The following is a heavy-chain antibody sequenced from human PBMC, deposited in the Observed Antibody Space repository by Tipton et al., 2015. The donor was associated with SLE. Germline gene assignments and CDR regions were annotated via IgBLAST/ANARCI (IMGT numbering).Heavy chain of an antibody. CDR1: GFIFDDYV. Sequence: SLRLSCAASGFIFDDYVMHWVRQRPGKGLEWVSLISWDGRTTFYAESVKGRFIMSRDNNKNSLYLHINNLRREDTALYYCAKGFSSSWIQPIAFWGQGTQVTVSS. CDR3: AKGFSSSWIQPIAF. J-gene: IGHJ4*02. D-gene: IGHD6-13*01. V-gene: IGHV3-43D*04. CDR2: ISWDGRTT.